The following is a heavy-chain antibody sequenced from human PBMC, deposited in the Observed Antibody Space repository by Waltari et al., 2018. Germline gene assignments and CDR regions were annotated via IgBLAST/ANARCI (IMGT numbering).Heavy chain of an antibody. CDR2: IKEDGTDT. V-gene: IGHV3-7*03. CDR3: ARSQRHSFEI. J-gene: IGHJ3*02. Sequence: EVQLVESGGGLVQPGGSLRLSCAASGFPFSIYWMTWVRQGPGEGLEWVANIKEDGTDTYYVDSVKGRFTISKDNAENSLYLQMNSLRVEDTAIYYCARSQRHSFEICGQGTMVTVSS. D-gene: IGHD3-3*02. CDR1: GFPFSIYW.